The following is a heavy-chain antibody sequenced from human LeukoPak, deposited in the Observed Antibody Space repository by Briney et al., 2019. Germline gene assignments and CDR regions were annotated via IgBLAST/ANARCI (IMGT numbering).Heavy chain of an antibody. D-gene: IGHD3-3*01. CDR3: ASQRPGYDFWSGSIDY. CDR1: GFTFSSYA. Sequence: GSLRLSCAASGFTFSSYAMSWVRQPPGKGLEWIGEINHSGSTNYNPSLKSRVTMSVDTSKNQFSLKLSSVTAADTAVYYCASQRPGYDFWSGSIDYWGQGTLVTVSS. CDR2: INHSGST. J-gene: IGHJ4*02. V-gene: IGHV4-34*01.